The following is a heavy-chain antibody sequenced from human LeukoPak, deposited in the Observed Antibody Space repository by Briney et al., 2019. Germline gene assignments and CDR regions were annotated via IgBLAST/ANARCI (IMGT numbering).Heavy chain of an antibody. CDR1: GGSISSYY. CDR2: IYYSGST. J-gene: IGHJ4*02. CDR3: ARSHGSGSYYNLNDY. Sequence: SETLSLTCTVSGGSISSYYWSWIRQPPGKGLEWIGYIYYSGSTNYNPSLKSRVTISVDKSKNQFSLKLNSVTAADTAVYYCARSHGSGSYYNLNDYWGQGTLVTVSS. V-gene: IGHV4-59*01. D-gene: IGHD3-10*01.